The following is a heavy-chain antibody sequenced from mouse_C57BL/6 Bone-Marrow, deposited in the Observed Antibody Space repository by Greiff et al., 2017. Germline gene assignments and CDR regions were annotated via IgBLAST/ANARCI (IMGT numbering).Heavy chain of an antibody. CDR1: GYTFTSYW. V-gene: IGHV1-50*01. D-gene: IGHD2-12*01. Sequence: QVQLQQPGAELVKPGASVKLSCKASGYTFTSYWMQWVKQRPGQGLEWIGEIDPSDSYTNYNQKFKGKATLTVDPSSSTAYMQLSSLTSEDSAVYYCARLGLYDPYWYFDVWGTGTTVTVSS. CDR3: ARLGLYDPYWYFDV. CDR2: IDPSDSYT. J-gene: IGHJ1*03.